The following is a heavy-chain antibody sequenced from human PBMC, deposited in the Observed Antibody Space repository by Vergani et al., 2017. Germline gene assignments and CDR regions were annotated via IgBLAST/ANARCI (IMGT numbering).Heavy chain of an antibody. J-gene: IGHJ6*03. CDR1: GGSFSGYY. V-gene: IGHV4-34*01. Sequence: QVQLQQWGAGLLTPSETLSLTCAVYGGSFSGYYWSWIRQPPGKGLEWIGEINHSGSTNYNPSLKSRVTISVDTSKNQFSLKLSSVTAADTAVYYFARGIGYQLLYSYYYYMDVWGKGTTVTVSS. CDR2: INHSGST. D-gene: IGHD2-2*01. CDR3: ARGIGYQLLYSYYYYMDV.